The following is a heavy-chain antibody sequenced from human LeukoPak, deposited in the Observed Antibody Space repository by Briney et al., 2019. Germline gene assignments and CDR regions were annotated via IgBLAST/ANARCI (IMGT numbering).Heavy chain of an antibody. CDR2: IKQDGSEK. CDR3: ARGGSSSSWYGNFDY. V-gene: IGHV3-7*01. CDR1: GFTFSSYW. Sequence: GGSLRLSCAASGFTFSSYWMTWVRQAPGKGLEWVANIKQDGSEKYYVDSVKGRFTISRDNAKNSLYLQMNSLRAEDTAVYYCARGGSSSSWYGNFDYWGQGTLVTVSS. D-gene: IGHD6-13*01. J-gene: IGHJ4*02.